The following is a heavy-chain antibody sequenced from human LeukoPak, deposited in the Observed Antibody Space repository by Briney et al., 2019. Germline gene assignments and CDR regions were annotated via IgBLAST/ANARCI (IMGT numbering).Heavy chain of an antibody. CDR3: ALGGKSYGYYYYYMDV. J-gene: IGHJ6*03. CDR1: GGTFSSYA. Sequence: ASVKVSCKASGGTFSSYAISWVRQAPGQGLEWMGGIIPIFGTANYAQKFQGRVTITTDESTSTAYMELSSLRSEDTAVYYCALGGKSYGYYYYYMDVWGKGTTVTVSS. D-gene: IGHD5-18*01. CDR2: IIPIFGTA. V-gene: IGHV1-69*05.